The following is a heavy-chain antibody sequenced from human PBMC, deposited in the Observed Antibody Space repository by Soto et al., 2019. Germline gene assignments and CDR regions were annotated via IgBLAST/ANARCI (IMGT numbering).Heavy chain of an antibody. Sequence: PEVSLRVSCAASGFTFDDYAMHWVRQVPGKGLEWVSGISWNSGSIGYADSVKGRFTISRDNAKNSLYLQMNSLRAEDTASYYCAKGDSNTAMYYYYGMDVWGQGTTVTVSS. CDR2: ISWNSGSI. CDR3: AKGDSNTAMYYYYGMDV. D-gene: IGHD5-18*01. CDR1: GFTFDDYA. V-gene: IGHV3-9*01. J-gene: IGHJ6*02.